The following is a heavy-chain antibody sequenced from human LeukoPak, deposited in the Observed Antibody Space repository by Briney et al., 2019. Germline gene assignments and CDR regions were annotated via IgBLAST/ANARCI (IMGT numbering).Heavy chain of an antibody. CDR1: GGSISSGGYY. Sequence: SETLSLTCTVSGGSISSGGYYWSWIRQHPGKGLEWIGYIYYSGSTYYNPSLKSRVTISVDTSKNQYSLKLSSVTAADTAVYYCARDRAYGFYYYYGMDVGGQGTTVTVSS. CDR2: IYYSGST. V-gene: IGHV4-31*03. D-gene: IGHD3-10*01. J-gene: IGHJ6*02. CDR3: ARDRAYGFYYYYGMDV.